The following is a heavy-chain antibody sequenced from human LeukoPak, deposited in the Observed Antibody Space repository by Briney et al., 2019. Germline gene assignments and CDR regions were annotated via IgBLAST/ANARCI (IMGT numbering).Heavy chain of an antibody. D-gene: IGHD1-26*01. V-gene: IGHV4-31*03. J-gene: IGHJ4*02. CDR1: GGSISSGGYY. Sequence: SETLSLTCTVSGGSISSGGYYWSWIRQHPGKGLEWIGYIYYRGSTYYNPSLKSRLTISVDTSKNQFSLKLSSVTAADTAVYYCARTQEGYYAVNYWGQGTPVTVSS. CDR2: IYYRGST. CDR3: ARTQEGYYAVNY.